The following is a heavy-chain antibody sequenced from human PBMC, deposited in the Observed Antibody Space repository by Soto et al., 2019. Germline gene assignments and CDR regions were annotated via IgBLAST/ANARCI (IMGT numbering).Heavy chain of an antibody. Sequence: RASVKVCCKGSGYTFTSYGISWVRQAPGQGLEWMGWISTYNGHTNYAKKVQGRVTVTTETSTSTVYMELRSLRSDETAVYFCARDNYYDSTGPLDYLGKRNMVSVSS. V-gene: IGHV1-18*01. D-gene: IGHD3-22*01. CDR3: ARDNYYDSTGPLDY. CDR2: ISTYNGHT. CDR1: GYTFTSYG. J-gene: IGHJ4*02.